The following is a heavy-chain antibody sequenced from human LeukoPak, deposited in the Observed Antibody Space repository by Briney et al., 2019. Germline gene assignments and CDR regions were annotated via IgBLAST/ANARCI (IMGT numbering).Heavy chain of an antibody. CDR2: INAGNGNT. CDR1: GGTFSSYA. Sequence: ASVKVSCKASGGTFSSYAISWVRQAPGQRLEWMGWINAGNGNTKYSQKFQGRVTITRDTSASTAYMELSSLRSEDTAVYYCARDLGSGWPFDYWGQGTLVTVSS. J-gene: IGHJ4*02. V-gene: IGHV1-3*01. D-gene: IGHD6-19*01. CDR3: ARDLGSGWPFDY.